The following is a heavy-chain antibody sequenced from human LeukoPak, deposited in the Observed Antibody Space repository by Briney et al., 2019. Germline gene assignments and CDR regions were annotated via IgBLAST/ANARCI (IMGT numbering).Heavy chain of an antibody. CDR2: INPNSGGT. CDR1: GYTFTGYY. J-gene: IGHJ1*01. Sequence: GASVTVSCKASGYTFTGYYMHWVRQAPGQGLEWMGWINPNSGGTNYAQKFQGRVTMTRDTSISTAYMELSRLRSDDTAIYYCTRGYYDSSDFEYFHHWGQGTLVTVSS. V-gene: IGHV1-2*02. CDR3: TRGYYDSSDFEYFHH. D-gene: IGHD3-22*01.